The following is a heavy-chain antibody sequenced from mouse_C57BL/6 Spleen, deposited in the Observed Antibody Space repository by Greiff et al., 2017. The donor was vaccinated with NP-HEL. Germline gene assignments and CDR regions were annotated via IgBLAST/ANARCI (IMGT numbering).Heavy chain of an antibody. D-gene: IGHD1-1*01. CDR2: IDPSDSET. Sequence: VKLQESGAELVRPGSSVKLSCKASGYTFTSYWMHWVKQRPIQGLEWIGNIDPSDSETHYNQKFKDKATLTVDKSSSTAYMQLSSLTSEDSAVYYCARDYGSSFYYAMDYWGQGTSVTVSS. J-gene: IGHJ4*01. CDR3: ARDYGSSFYYAMDY. V-gene: IGHV1-52*01. CDR1: GYTFTSYW.